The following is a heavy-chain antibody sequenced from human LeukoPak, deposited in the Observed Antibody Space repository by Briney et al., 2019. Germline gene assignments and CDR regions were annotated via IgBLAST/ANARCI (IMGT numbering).Heavy chain of an antibody. J-gene: IGHJ4*02. V-gene: IGHV3-15*01. CDR1: GFTFTNAW. Sequence: GGSLRLSCEASGFTFTNAWMIWVRQAPGKGPEWVGRIKSKRDGGAIDYAAPVKGRFTISRDDSKNTVYLQMNSLKTGDTGVYFCSRDQTPYYWGQGTLVTVSS. CDR2: IKSKRDGGAI. CDR3: SRDQTPYY.